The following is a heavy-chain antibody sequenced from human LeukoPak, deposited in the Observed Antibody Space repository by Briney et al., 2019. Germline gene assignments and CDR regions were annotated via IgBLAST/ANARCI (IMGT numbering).Heavy chain of an antibody. Sequence: GGSLRLSCVVSGFPISTYTTTWVRQTPEKGLEWVSSITFSGGTTYYADSVRGRFTISRDDSVNTLYLQMTSLRVEDTAVYYCARAQGTTNGLLDDWGQGVLVTVSS. V-gene: IGHV3-23*01. CDR3: ARAQGTTNGLLDD. CDR2: ITFSGGTT. D-gene: IGHD5-24*01. J-gene: IGHJ4*02. CDR1: GFPISTYT.